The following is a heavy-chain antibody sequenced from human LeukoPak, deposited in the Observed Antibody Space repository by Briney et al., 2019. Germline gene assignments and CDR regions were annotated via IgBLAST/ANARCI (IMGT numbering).Heavy chain of an antibody. J-gene: IGHJ4*02. D-gene: IGHD3-22*01. CDR2: ISGSGGST. Sequence: GGSLRLSCAASGFTFRSYAMSWVRQAPGKGLEWVSAISGSGGSTYYADSVKGRFTISRDNSKNTLYLQMNSLRVEDTAVYYCAKGGGYYRYFDYWGQGTLVTVSS. V-gene: IGHV3-23*01. CDR1: GFTFRSYA. CDR3: AKGGGYYRYFDY.